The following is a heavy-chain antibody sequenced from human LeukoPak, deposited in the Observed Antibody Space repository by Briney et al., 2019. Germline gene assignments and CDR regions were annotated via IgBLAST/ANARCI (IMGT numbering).Heavy chain of an antibody. CDR3: ARAGGYYDY. D-gene: IGHD3-22*01. J-gene: IGHJ4*02. V-gene: IGHV3-48*03. CDR1: GFTFSGYE. Sequence: GGSLRLSCAASGFTFSGYEMNWVRQAPGQGLEWVSCFNSATNSMYYADSVKGRFTISRDNAKNSLYLQMNSLRAEDTAVYYCARAGGYYDYWGQGTLVTVSS. CDR2: FNSATNSM.